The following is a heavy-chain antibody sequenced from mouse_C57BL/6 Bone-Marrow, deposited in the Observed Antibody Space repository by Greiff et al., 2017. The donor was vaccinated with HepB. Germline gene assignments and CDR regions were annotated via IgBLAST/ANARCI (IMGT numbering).Heavy chain of an antibody. CDR2: ISSGSSTI. V-gene: IGHV5-17*01. D-gene: IGHD4-1*01. J-gene: IGHJ3*01. CDR3: ARLGLSWFAY. Sequence: EVQLVESGGGLVKPGGSLKLSCAASGFTFSDYGMHWVRQAPEKGLEWVAYISSGSSTIYYADTVKGRFPISRDNAKNTLFLQMTSLRSEDTAMYYCARLGLSWFAYWGQGTLVTVSA. CDR1: GFTFSDYG.